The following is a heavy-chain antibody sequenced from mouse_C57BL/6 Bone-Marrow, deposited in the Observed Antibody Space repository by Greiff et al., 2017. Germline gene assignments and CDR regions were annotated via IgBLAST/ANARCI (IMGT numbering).Heavy chain of an antibody. V-gene: IGHV14-1*01. CDR3: TPLYYGSSPWYFDV. D-gene: IGHD1-1*01. J-gene: IGHJ1*03. Sequence: EVKLMESGAELVRPGASVKLSCTASGFNIKDYYMHWVKQRPEQGLEWIGRIDPEDGDTEYAPKFQGKATMTADTSSNTAYLQLSSLTSEDTVVYYCTPLYYGSSPWYFDVWGTGTTVTVSS. CDR1: GFNIKDYY. CDR2: IDPEDGDT.